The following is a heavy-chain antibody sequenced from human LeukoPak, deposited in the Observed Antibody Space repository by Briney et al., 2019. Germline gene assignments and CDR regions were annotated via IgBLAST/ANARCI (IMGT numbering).Heavy chain of an antibody. J-gene: IGHJ4*02. Sequence: GGSLRLSCVGSGFTFSSYAMSWVRQTPGKGLEWVSVISGTGGTTYYADSVKGRFTISRDTSKNTLYLQMKSLRAEDTAVYYCAKAWAAAGTFASWGQGTLVTVSS. CDR2: ISGTGGTT. CDR3: AKAWAAAGTFAS. D-gene: IGHD6-13*01. V-gene: IGHV3-23*01. CDR1: GFTFSSYA.